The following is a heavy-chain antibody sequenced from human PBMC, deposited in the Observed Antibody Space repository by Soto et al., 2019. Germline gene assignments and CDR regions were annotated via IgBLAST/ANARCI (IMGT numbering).Heavy chain of an antibody. J-gene: IGHJ4*02. Sequence: GGSLRLSCAASGFTFSSYAMHWVRQAPGKGLEWVALISYDGSDKDYADSVKGRFTISRDNSRNTLFLQMNSLRAEDTAVYYCARDYYKYYDSSGYYRPPPYWGQGTLVTVSS. CDR1: GFTFSSYA. CDR3: ARDYYKYYDSSGYYRPPPY. V-gene: IGHV3-30-3*01. CDR2: ISYDGSDK. D-gene: IGHD3-22*01.